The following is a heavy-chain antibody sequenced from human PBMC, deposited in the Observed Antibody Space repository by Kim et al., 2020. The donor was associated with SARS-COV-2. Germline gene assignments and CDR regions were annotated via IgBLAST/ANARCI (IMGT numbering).Heavy chain of an antibody. CDR2: INAGNGNT. Sequence: ASVKVSCKASGYTFTSYAMHWVRQAPGQRLEWMGWINAGNGNTKYSQKFQGRVTITRDTSASTAYMELSSLRSEDTAVYYCASMGHGDSSGWYSGDLDYWGQGTLVTVSS. CDR3: ASMGHGDSSGWYSGDLDY. V-gene: IGHV1-3*01. J-gene: IGHJ4*02. CDR1: GYTFTSYA. D-gene: IGHD6-19*01.